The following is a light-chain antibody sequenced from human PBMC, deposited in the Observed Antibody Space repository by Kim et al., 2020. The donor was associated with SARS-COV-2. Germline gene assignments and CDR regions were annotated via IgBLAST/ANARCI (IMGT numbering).Light chain of an antibody. Sequence: YDVHWYQQLPGTAPKYLMYGNTHRPPGVPDRFSGSKSGTSAPLTITGLQAEDEADYYCQSYDSSLSHWLFGGGTQLTVL. CDR3: QSYDSSLSHWL. V-gene: IGLV1-40*01. CDR2: GNT. J-gene: IGLJ3*02. CDR1: YD.